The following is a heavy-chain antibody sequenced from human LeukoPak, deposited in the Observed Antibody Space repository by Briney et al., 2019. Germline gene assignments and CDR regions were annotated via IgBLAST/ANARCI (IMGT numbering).Heavy chain of an antibody. D-gene: IGHD6-19*01. CDR1: GFTFSSYE. V-gene: IGHV3-48*03. CDR2: ISSSGSTI. J-gene: IGHJ3*02. CDR3: AKGQWLVSQDAFDI. Sequence: PGGSLRLSCAASGFTFSSYEMNWVRQAPGKGLEWVSYISSSGSTIYYADSVKGRFTISRDNAKNSLYLQMNSLRAEDTALYYCAKGQWLVSQDAFDIWGQGTMVTVSS.